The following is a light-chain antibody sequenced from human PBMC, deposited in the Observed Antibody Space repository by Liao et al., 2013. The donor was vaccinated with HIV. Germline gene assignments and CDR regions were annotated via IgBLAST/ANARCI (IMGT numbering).Light chain of an antibody. Sequence: SYMLTQPPSVSLAPGETARITCGGSNLGSKGVHWYQQKPGQAPVLVIYYDRDRPSGIPERFSGSNSGNTATLTISRVEAGDEADYYCQVWESSTDWVFGGGTSLTVL. V-gene: IGLV3-21*01. CDR2: YDR. CDR3: QVWESSTDWV. J-gene: IGLJ3*02. CDR1: NLGSKG.